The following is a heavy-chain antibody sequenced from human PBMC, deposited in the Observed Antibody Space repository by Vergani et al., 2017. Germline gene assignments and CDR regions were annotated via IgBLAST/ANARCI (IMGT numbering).Heavy chain of an antibody. CDR1: GFTFSSYG. J-gene: IGHJ6*02. CDR3: ARELVLELRSDYYYYGMDV. Sequence: QVQLVESGGGVVQPGRSLRLSCAASGFTFSSYGMHWVRQAPGKGLEWVAVIWYDGSNKYYADSVKGRFTISRDNSKNTLYLQMNSLRAEDTAVYYCARELVLELRSDYYYYGMDVWGQGTTVTVSS. V-gene: IGHV3-33*01. D-gene: IGHD1-7*01. CDR2: IWYDGSNK.